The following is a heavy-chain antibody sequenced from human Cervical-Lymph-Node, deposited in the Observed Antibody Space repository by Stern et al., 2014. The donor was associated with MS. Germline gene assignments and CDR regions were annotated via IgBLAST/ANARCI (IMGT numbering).Heavy chain of an antibody. CDR2: LNAGNGDT. D-gene: IGHD5-12*01. CDR1: GYSFTNYN. J-gene: IGHJ4*02. Sequence: QVQLVQSGAEVKKPGASVKASCKASGYSFTNYNMHWVRQAPGQRLEWMGWLNAGNGDTKYSQKFQGRLTITRDTSARTVYMELSSLTSEDTAVYYCARDGTFGSSYDARFDDWGQGTLVTVSS. V-gene: IGHV1-3*01. CDR3: ARDGTFGSSYDARFDD.